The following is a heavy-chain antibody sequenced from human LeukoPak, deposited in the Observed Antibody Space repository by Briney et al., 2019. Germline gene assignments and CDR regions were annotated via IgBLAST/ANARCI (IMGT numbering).Heavy chain of an antibody. V-gene: IGHV1-18*01. CDR3: ARDLAYYYDRSAYDYANDY. Sequence: ASVKVSCKASGYTFTSYGISWVRQAPGQGLEWRGWISAYNGNTNYAQKLQGRVTMTTDTSTSTAYMELRSLRSDDTAVYYCARDLAYYYDRSAYDYANDYWGQGTLVTVSS. CDR2: ISAYNGNT. D-gene: IGHD3-22*01. CDR1: GYTFTSYG. J-gene: IGHJ4*02.